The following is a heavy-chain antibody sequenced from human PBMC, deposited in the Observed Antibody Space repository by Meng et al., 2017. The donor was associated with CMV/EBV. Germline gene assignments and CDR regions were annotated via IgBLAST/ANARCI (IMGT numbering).Heavy chain of an antibody. Sequence: LQQLGPCRRQPSEPLAHNTSASGRSMVSYHCSWIRQCGGKELDWIGRIHTSGSTNYNPSRKSRVTMSVDTSKNQFSLKLSSVTAADTAVYYCAREIVVVPAAIDNWFDPWGQGTLVTVSS. CDR2: IHTSGST. D-gene: IGHD2-2*02. CDR1: GRSMVSYH. V-gene: IGHV4-4*07. J-gene: IGHJ5*02. CDR3: AREIVVVPAAIDNWFDP.